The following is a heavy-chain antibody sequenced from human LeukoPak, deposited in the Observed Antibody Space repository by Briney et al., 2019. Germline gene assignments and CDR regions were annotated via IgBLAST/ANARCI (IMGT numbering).Heavy chain of an antibody. J-gene: IGHJ4*02. CDR2: IYYSGST. V-gene: IGHV4-30-4*08. D-gene: IGHD2-2*01. CDR3: ARGTSIPAALLTFDY. CDR1: GGSFSGYY. Sequence: PSETLSLTCAVYGGSFSGYYWSWIRQPPGKGLEWIGYIYYSGSTYYNPSLKSRVTISVDTSKNQFSLKLSSVTAADTAVYYCARGTSIPAALLTFDYWGQGTLVTVPS.